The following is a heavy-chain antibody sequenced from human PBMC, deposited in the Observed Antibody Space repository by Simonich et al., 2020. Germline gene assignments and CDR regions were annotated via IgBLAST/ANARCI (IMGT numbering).Heavy chain of an antibody. D-gene: IGHD2-2*01. CDR3: AKEESYSSTSCYDAFDI. J-gene: IGHJ3*02. Sequence: EVQLLESGGGLVQPGGSLRLSCAASGFTFSSYARSWVREGQVKGLEWCSAMSCCGGSTYSADSVKCRFTIARDNSKNTLYLQMNSLRAEDTAVYYCAKEESYSSTSCYDAFDIWGQGTMVTVSS. CDR2: MSCCGGST. CDR1: GFTFSSYA. V-gene: IGHV3-23*01.